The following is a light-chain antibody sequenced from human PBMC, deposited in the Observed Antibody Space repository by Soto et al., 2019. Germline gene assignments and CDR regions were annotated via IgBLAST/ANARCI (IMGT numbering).Light chain of an antibody. V-gene: IGKV3-20*01. Sequence: EIVLTQSPGTLSLSPGERATLSCRASQSFNSIYLAWYQQKPGQAPRLLIYGASSRATGIPDRFSGSGSGTDFTLTISRLEPEDFAVYYCHQYASWTLGQGTKVDIK. J-gene: IGKJ1*01. CDR2: GAS. CDR3: HQYASWT. CDR1: QSFNSIY.